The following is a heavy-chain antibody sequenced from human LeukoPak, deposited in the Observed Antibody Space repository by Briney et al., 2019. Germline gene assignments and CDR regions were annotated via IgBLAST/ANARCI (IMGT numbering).Heavy chain of an antibody. V-gene: IGHV1-2*02. CDR2: INPNSGGT. Sequence: ALVTVSCKASGYTFTGYYMHWVRQAPGQGLEWMGWINPNSGGTNYAQKLQGRVTMTRDTSISTAYMELSRLRSDDTAVYYCARDYDSSGYPDYWGQGTLVTVSS. D-gene: IGHD3-22*01. CDR1: GYTFTGYY. J-gene: IGHJ4*02. CDR3: ARDYDSSGYPDY.